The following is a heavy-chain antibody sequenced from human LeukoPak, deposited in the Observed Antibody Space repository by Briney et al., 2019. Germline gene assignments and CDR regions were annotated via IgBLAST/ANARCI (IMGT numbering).Heavy chain of an antibody. CDR1: GGTFSSYA. CDR2: IIPIFGTA. D-gene: IGHD6-19*01. V-gene: IGHV1-69*05. J-gene: IGHJ4*02. CDR3: ARDLTVADPFDY. Sequence: SVKVSCKASGGTFSSYAISWVRQAPGQGLEWMGGIIPIFGTANYAQKFQGRVTMTTDTSTSTAYMELRSLRSDDTAVYYCARDLTVADPFDYWGQGTLVTVSS.